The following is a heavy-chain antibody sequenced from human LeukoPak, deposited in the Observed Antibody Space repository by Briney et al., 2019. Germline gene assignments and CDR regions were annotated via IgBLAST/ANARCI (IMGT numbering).Heavy chain of an antibody. CDR1: GFTFSNAW. Sequence: GGSLRLSCAASGFTFSNAWMSWVRQAPGKGLEWVGRIKSKTDGGTTDYAAPVKGRFTISRDDSKNTLYLQMNSLKTEDTAVYYCTTDPIWFGTLDAFDIWGQGTMVTVSS. J-gene: IGHJ3*02. CDR2: IKSKTDGGTT. V-gene: IGHV3-15*01. D-gene: IGHD3-10*01. CDR3: TTDPIWFGTLDAFDI.